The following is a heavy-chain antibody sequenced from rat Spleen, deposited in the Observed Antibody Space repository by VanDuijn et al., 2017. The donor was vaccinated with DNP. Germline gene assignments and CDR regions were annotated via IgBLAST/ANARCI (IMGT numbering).Heavy chain of an antibody. V-gene: IGHV2S12*01. CDR3: TRGGRMDY. CDR2: MSSGGNT. CDR1: GFSLTSSG. Sequence: QVQLEESGPGLVQPSQTLSLICSVSGFSLTSSGVSWVRQSPRQGLEWIAAMSSGGNTYYNSLFKSRLSISRDTSKSQVFLKMNSLQTEDTAIYFCTRGGRMDYWGQGVMITVSS. J-gene: IGHJ2*01. D-gene: IGHD1-6*01.